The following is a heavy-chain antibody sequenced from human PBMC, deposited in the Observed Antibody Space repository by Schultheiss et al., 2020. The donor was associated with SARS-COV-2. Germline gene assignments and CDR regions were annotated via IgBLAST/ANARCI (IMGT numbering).Heavy chain of an antibody. CDR3: ARGAGRSGYYYGSGSYYNVDYYYMDV. V-gene: IGHV3-66*01. J-gene: IGHJ6*03. CDR1: GFTVSSNY. D-gene: IGHD3-10*01. Sequence: GESLKISCAASGFTVSSNYMSWVRQAPGKGLEWVSVIYSGGSTYYADSVKGRFTISRDNSKNTLYLQMNSLRAEDTAVYYCARGAGRSGYYYGSGSYYNVDYYYMDVWGKGTTVTVSS. CDR2: IYSGGST.